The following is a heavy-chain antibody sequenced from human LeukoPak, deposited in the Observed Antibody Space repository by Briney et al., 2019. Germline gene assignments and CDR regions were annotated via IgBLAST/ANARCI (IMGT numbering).Heavy chain of an antibody. V-gene: IGHV6-1*01. Sequence: SQTLSLTCAISGDGVSSNSVTWNWIRQSPSRGLEWLGRTYYRSKWYNDYAVSVKSRITINSDTSKNQFSLQLNSVIPEDTAVYFCARKLGGAFDIWGQGTMVTVSS. CDR1: GDGVSSNSVT. D-gene: IGHD7-27*01. CDR2: TYYRSKWYN. CDR3: ARKLGGAFDI. J-gene: IGHJ3*02.